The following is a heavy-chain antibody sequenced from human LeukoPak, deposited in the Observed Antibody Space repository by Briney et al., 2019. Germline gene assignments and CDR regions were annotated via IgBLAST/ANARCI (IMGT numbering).Heavy chain of an antibody. CDR1: GFTFSRYV. J-gene: IGHJ4*02. CDR3: AKDRETGIAAAGAFDY. CDR2: ISGSGGST. Sequence: GGSLRLSCAVSGFTFSRYVMSWVRQAPGKGLEWVSAISGSGGSTYYADSVKGRLTISRDNAKNSLYLQMNSLRAEDTALYYCAKDRETGIAAAGAFDYWGQGTLVTVYS. V-gene: IGHV3-23*01. D-gene: IGHD6-13*01.